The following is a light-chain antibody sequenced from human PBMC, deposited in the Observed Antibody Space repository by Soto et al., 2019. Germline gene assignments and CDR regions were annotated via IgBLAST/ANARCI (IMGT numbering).Light chain of an antibody. CDR2: DVS. CDR1: SSDVGGYNY. Sequence: QSVLTQPASVSGSPGQSITISCTGTSSDVGGYNYVSWYQQHPGKAPKLMIYDVSNRPSGFSDRFSGSKSGNTASLTISGLQAEDEADYYCSSYTSSNSYVFGTGTKVTV. CDR3: SSYTSSNSYV. V-gene: IGLV2-14*01. J-gene: IGLJ1*01.